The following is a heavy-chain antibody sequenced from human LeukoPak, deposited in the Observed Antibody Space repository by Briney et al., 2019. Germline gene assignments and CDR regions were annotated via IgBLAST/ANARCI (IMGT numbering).Heavy chain of an antibody. J-gene: IGHJ6*03. CDR1: GFTFSSYS. V-gene: IGHV3-48*04. CDR3: ASPSIAAAGYYYYYMDV. Sequence: GGSLRLSCAASGFTFSSYSMNWVCQAPGKGLEWVSYISSSGSTIYYADSVKGRFTISRDNAKNSLYLQMNSLRAEDTAVYYCASPSIAAAGYYYYYMDVWGKGTTVTVSS. CDR2: ISSSGSTI. D-gene: IGHD6-13*01.